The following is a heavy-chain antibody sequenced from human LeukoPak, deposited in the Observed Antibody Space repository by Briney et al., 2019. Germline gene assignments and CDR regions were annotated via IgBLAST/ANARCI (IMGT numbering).Heavy chain of an antibody. Sequence: SVKVSCKASGYTFTGYYMHWVRQAPGQGLEWMGGIIPIFGTASYAQKFQGRVTITADESTSTAYMELSSLRSEDTAVYYCARLGQIAAAGHNWFDPWGQGTLVTVSS. CDR3: ARLGQIAAAGHNWFDP. CDR1: GYTFTGYY. CDR2: IIPIFGTA. V-gene: IGHV1-69*13. J-gene: IGHJ5*02. D-gene: IGHD6-13*01.